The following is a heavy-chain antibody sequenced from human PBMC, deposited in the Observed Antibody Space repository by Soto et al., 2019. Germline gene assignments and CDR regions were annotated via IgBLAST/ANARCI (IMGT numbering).Heavy chain of an antibody. Sequence: SETLSLTCAVSGGSISSSNWWSWVRQPPGKGLEWIGEIYHSGSTNYNPSLKSRVTISVAKSKNQFSLKLSSVTAADTAVYYCARVSLWFGEVRGAFDIWGQGTMVTVSS. CDR2: IYHSGST. CDR1: GGSISSSNW. CDR3: ARVSLWFGEVRGAFDI. V-gene: IGHV4-4*02. D-gene: IGHD3-10*01. J-gene: IGHJ3*02.